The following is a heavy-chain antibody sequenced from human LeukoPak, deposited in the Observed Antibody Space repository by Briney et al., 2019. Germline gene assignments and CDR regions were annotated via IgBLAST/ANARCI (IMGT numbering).Heavy chain of an antibody. J-gene: IGHJ2*01. CDR2: IYYSGST. D-gene: IGHD6-19*01. CDR1: GGSISSYY. CDR3: ARYPSVAGTYWYFDL. Sequence: SETLSLTXTVSGGSISSYYWSWIRQPPGKGLEWIGYIYYSGSTNYNPSLKSRVTISVDTSKNQFSLKLSSVTAADTAVYYCARYPSVAGTYWYFDLWGRGTLVTVSS. V-gene: IGHV4-59*01.